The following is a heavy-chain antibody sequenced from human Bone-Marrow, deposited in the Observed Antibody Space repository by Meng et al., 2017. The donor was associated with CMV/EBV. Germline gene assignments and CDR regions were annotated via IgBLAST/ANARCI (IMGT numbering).Heavy chain of an antibody. J-gene: IGHJ5*02. Sequence: SETLSLTCTVSGGSISSSSYYWGWIRQPPGKGLEWIGSIYYSGSTYYNPSLKSRVTISVDTSKNQFSLKLSSVTAADTAVYYCARIVGATRSDWFYPWGQGTLVTVSS. CDR1: GGSISSSSYY. CDR2: IYYSGST. V-gene: IGHV4-39*01. D-gene: IGHD1-26*01. CDR3: ARIVGATRSDWFYP.